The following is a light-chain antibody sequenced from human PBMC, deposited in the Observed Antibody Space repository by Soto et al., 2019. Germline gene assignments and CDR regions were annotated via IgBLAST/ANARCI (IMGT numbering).Light chain of an antibody. CDR3: QQYDNLPYT. CDR2: DAS. V-gene: IGKV1-33*01. CDR1: QDITNS. J-gene: IGKJ2*01. Sequence: DIEITQSPSSLPASVGGRVTITCQASQDITNSFNWYQQKSGKAPKLLIYDASNLETGVPSRFSGSGSGTDFTFTITSLQPEDVATYYCQQYDNLPYTFGQGTKLQIK.